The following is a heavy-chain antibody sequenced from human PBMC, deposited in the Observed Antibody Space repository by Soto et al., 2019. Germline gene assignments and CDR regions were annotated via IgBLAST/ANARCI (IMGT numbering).Heavy chain of an antibody. J-gene: IGHJ5*02. CDR3: ARAPAVYYDILTGYYRNGNWFDP. CDR1: GYTFTIYA. V-gene: IGHV1-3*01. D-gene: IGHD3-9*01. Sequence: ASVKVSCKASGYTFTIYAMHWVRQAPGQRLEWMGWINAGNGNTKYSQKFQGRVTITRDTSASTAYMELSSLRSEDTAVYYCARAPAVYYDILTGYYRNGNWFDPWGQGTLVTVSS. CDR2: INAGNGNT.